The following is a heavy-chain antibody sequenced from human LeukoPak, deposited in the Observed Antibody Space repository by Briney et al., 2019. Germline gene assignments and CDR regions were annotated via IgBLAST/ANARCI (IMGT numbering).Heavy chain of an antibody. CDR2: IYSSGST. CDR3: ARRPAAGTLKYYFDY. J-gene: IGHJ4*02. Sequence: PSETLSLTRTVSGDSISSSGYYWGWIRQPPGKGLEWIGSIYSSGSTYYNPSLKSRVTISLDTSKNQFSLKLSSVTAADTAVYYCARRPAAGTLKYYFDYWGQGTLVTVSS. CDR1: GDSISSSGYY. V-gene: IGHV4-39*01. D-gene: IGHD6-13*01.